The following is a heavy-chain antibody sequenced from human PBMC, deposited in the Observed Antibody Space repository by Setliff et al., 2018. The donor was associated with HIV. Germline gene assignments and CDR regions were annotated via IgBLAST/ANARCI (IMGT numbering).Heavy chain of an antibody. CDR2: IDPSDSYT. Sequence: HGESLKISCKGSGFSFTTYWIGWVRQMPGKGLEWMGRIDPSDSYTNYNPSFQGHVTISADKSISTAYLQWSSLKASDTAMYYCASHDYYDSSVYYYRFDYWGQGTLVTVSS. D-gene: IGHD3-22*01. CDR3: ASHDYYDSSVYYYRFDY. CDR1: GFSFTTYW. V-gene: IGHV5-10-1*01. J-gene: IGHJ4*02.